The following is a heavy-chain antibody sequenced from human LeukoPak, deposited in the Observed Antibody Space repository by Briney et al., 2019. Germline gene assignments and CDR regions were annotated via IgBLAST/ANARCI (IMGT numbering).Heavy chain of an antibody. D-gene: IGHD4-17*01. CDR2: INQGGNDK. Sequence: AGGSLRLSCAASRFIFSSRWMSWVRQAPGKGLEWVASINQGGNDKRHADSVKGRFTISRDNAKNSLSLQLNSPTAEDTAMYYCATLKDAVTTFDNWGQGTLVTVSS. V-gene: IGHV3-7*01. J-gene: IGHJ4*02. CDR1: RFIFSSRW. CDR3: ATLKDAVTTFDN.